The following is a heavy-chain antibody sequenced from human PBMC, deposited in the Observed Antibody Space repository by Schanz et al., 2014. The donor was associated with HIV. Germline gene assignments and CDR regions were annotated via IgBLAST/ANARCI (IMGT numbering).Heavy chain of an antibody. CDR1: GLTFSSSI. V-gene: IGHV3-30*09. J-gene: IGHJ3*01. CDR3: AREGESSGRAGLFDL. CDR2: MSHDRFSK. D-gene: IGHD6-19*01. Sequence: QVQLVESGGGVVQPGRSLRLSCTASGLTFSSSIMHWVRPAPGKGLEWVAGMSHDRFSKYFADSVKGRFAISREDSKNTVHLQMDSLRPEDTAVYYCAREGESSGRAGLFDLWGQGAMVTVSS.